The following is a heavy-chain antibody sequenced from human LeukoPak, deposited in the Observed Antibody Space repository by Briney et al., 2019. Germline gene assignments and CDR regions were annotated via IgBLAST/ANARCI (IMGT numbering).Heavy chain of an antibody. D-gene: IGHD1-20*01. J-gene: IGHJ6*02. CDR2: ISAYNGNT. Sequence: ASVKVSCKASGYTFTSYGISWVRQAPGQGREWMGWISAYNGNTNYAQKFQGRVTITTDTSTSTAYMELRSLRSDDTAVYYCAREWYITGPTDGMDVWGQGTTVTVSS. V-gene: IGHV1-18*01. CDR1: GYTFTSYG. CDR3: AREWYITGPTDGMDV.